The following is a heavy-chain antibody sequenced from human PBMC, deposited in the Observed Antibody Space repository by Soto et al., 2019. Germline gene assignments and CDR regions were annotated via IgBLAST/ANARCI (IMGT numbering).Heavy chain of an antibody. CDR3: AKDYLRWAQP. Sequence: GGSLRLSCAASGFTFSDYGMSWVRQAPGKGLEWVSAISGSGNTFYADSVKGRFTISRDNSKNTLFLQMNSLRAQDTAVYYCAKDYLRWAQPWGQGTLVTVSS. V-gene: IGHV3-23*01. D-gene: IGHD1-26*01. CDR1: GFTFSDYG. CDR2: ISGSGNT. J-gene: IGHJ5*02.